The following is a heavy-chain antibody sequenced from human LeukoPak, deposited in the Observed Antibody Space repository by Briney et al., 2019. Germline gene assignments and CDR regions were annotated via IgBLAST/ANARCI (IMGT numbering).Heavy chain of an antibody. CDR1: AFTFSRSW. V-gene: IGHV3-7*01. CDR3: ARIGY. CDR2: LKQDGSDK. J-gene: IGHJ4*02. Sequence: PGGSLRLSCAASAFTFSRSWMTWVRQAPGKGLEWVASLKQDGSDKYYGDSVKGRFTIYRDNAKNSLSLQMNSLRADDTAVYYCARIGYWGQGTLVTVSS.